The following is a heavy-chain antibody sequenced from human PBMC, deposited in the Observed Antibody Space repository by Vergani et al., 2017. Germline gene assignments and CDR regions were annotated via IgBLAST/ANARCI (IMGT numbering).Heavy chain of an antibody. V-gene: IGHV4-4*07. D-gene: IGHD3-3*01. J-gene: IGHJ4*02. CDR3: ARDRSLRIALGVEEYYFDY. CDR2: IYTSGST. CDR1: DGSISSYY. Sequence: QVQLQESGPGLVKPSETLSLTCTVSDGSISSYYWSWIRQPAGKGLEWIGRIYTSGSTNYNPSLKSRVTMSVDTSKNQFSLKLSSVTAADTAVYYCARDRSLRIALGVEEYYFDYWGQGTLVTVSS.